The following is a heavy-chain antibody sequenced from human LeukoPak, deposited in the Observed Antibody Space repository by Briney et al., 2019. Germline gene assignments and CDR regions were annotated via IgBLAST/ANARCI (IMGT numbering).Heavy chain of an antibody. V-gene: IGHV1-69*04. CDR2: IIPILGIA. D-gene: IGHD3-10*01. J-gene: IGHJ4*02. Sequence: ASVKVSRKASGGTFSSYTISWVRQAPGQGLEWMGRIIPILGIANYAQKFQGRATITADKSTSTAYMELSSLRSEDTAVYYCARDYYGSGENGDYWGQGTLVTVSS. CDR1: GGTFSSYT. CDR3: ARDYYGSGENGDY.